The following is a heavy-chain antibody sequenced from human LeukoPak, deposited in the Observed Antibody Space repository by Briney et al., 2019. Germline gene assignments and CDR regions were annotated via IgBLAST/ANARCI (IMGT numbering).Heavy chain of an antibody. D-gene: IGHD2-2*01. J-gene: IGHJ4*02. CDR1: GFTFSGYE. CDR3: AKLNIVVVPAASLDY. CDR2: ISSRSSTI. Sequence: GGSLRLSCAASGFTFSGYEMDWVRQAPGQGLEWVSSISSRSSTIYYTDSVKGRFTISRDNAKNSVYLQMNSLRAEDTAVYYCAKLNIVVVPAASLDYWGQGTLVTVSS. V-gene: IGHV3-48*03.